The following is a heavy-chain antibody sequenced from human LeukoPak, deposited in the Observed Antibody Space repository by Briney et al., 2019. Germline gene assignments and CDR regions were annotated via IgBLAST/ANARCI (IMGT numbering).Heavy chain of an antibody. CDR1: GFTFSSYN. CDR3: AKHVIAVAGTGYFDY. J-gene: IGHJ4*02. Sequence: GGSLRLSCAASGFTFSSYNVNWVRQAPGKGLEWVSSISTSSSYRYYADSVKGRFTISRDNSKNTLYLQMNSLRAEDTAVYYCAKHVIAVAGTGYFDYWGQGTLVTVSS. D-gene: IGHD6-19*01. CDR2: ISTSSSYR. V-gene: IGHV3-21*01.